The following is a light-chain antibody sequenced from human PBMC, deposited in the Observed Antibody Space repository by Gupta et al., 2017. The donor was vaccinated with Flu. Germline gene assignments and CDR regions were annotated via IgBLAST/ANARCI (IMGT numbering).Light chain of an antibody. CDR1: AGSVSTNYS. CDR2: STN. Sequence: GTVTLTCGLSAGSVSTNYSPSWYQQTPGQAPRTLIYSTNTRSSGVPDRFSGSIRGDKAALTITGAQADDESDYYCMLHMGSGVAFGGGTKLTVL. J-gene: IGLJ2*01. V-gene: IGLV8-61*01. CDR3: MLHMGSGVA.